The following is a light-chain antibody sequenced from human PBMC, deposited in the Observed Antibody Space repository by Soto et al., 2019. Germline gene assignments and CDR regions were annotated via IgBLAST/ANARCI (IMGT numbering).Light chain of an antibody. J-gene: IGKJ2*01. V-gene: IGKV3-20*01. CDR3: QQYGTSPYT. Sequence: EIVLTQSPGTLSLSPGERATLSCRASQSVSSSYLAWYQQKPGQAPRLIIYGASDRATSIPDRFSGSGSGADFALSISRLEPEDFEVYYFQQYGTSPYTFGQGTKLEIK. CDR2: GAS. CDR1: QSVSSSY.